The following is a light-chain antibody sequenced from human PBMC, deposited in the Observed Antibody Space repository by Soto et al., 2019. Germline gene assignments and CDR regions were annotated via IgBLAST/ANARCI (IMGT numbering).Light chain of an antibody. CDR2: DVS. V-gene: IGLV2-11*01. J-gene: IGLJ1*01. CDR1: STDVDGYNY. Sequence: QSALTQPRSVSGSPGQSGTISCTGTSTDVDGYNYVSLYQQHPGKAPKLMLYDVSERPSGVPDRFSGSKSGNTASLTISGLQAEDEADYYCCSYAGSYTSYVFGTGTKLTVL. CDR3: CSYAGSYTSYV.